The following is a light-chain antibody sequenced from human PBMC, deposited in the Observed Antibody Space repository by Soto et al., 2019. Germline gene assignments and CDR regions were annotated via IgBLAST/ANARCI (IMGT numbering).Light chain of an antibody. Sequence: QYVLTQPAWVSVSPGQSITISCTGTRSDVGGYNYVSWYQQHPGKAPKLMIYEVRNRPSGVSNRFSGSKSGNTASLTISGLQAEDEADYYCSSYTSRSTVSYVFGTGTKVTVL. J-gene: IGLJ1*01. CDR1: RSDVGGYNY. V-gene: IGLV2-14*01. CDR2: EVR. CDR3: SSYTSRSTVSYV.